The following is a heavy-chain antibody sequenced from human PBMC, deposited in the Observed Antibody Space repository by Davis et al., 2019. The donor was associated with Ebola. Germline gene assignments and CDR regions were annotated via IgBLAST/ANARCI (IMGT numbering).Heavy chain of an antibody. CDR2: IYYSGST. CDR1: GGSISSHY. J-gene: IGHJ4*02. CDR3: ARGWDSSGWQT. Sequence: MPSETLSLTCTVSGGSISSHYWTWIRQPPGKGLEWLGQIYYSGSTNYNPSLKSRVAISIRSSKNLFSLQLNSVTAADTAVYYCARGWDSSGWQTWGQGTLVTVSS. D-gene: IGHD6-19*01. V-gene: IGHV4-59*11.